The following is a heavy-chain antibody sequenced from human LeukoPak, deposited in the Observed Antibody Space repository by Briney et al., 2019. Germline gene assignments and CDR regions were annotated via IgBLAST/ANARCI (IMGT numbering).Heavy chain of an antibody. CDR3: AREQASGSTADY. J-gene: IGHJ4*02. D-gene: IGHD3-3*01. CDR1: GYTFTGYY. Sequence: GASVKVSCKASGYTFTGYYMHWVRQAPGQGLEWMGWINPNSGGTNYAQKFQGRVTMTRGTSISTAYMELSRLRSDDTAVYYCAREQASGSTADYWGQGTLVTVSS. CDR2: INPNSGGT. V-gene: IGHV1-2*02.